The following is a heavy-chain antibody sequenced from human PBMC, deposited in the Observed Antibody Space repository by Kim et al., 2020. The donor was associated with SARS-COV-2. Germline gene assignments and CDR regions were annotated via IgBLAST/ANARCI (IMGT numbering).Heavy chain of an antibody. CDR3: AKSRAGGLCGSGTYGVRDF. Sequence: GGSLRLSCAASGFTFSNYAMNWVRQPPGKGLEWVSSISGNSGNSYYADSVKGRFTISRDNPRNTVYLQMNSLRAEDTAVYYCAKSRAGGLCGSGTYGVRDFWGQGTLVTVSS. CDR2: ISGNSGNS. V-gene: IGHV3-23*01. J-gene: IGHJ4*02. D-gene: IGHD3-10*01. CDR1: GFTFSNYA.